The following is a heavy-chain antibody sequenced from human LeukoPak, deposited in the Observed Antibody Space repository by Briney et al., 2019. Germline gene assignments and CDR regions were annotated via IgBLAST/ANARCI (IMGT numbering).Heavy chain of an antibody. Sequence: SETLSLTCAVSGDSISSSSYYWGWIRQPPGKGLEWIGSIYYSGSTYYNPSLKSRVTISVDTSKDQFSLKLSSVTAADTAVYYCARNHIVGAIKNWGQGTLVTVSS. CDR2: IYYSGST. V-gene: IGHV4-39*07. CDR3: ARNHIVGAIKN. D-gene: IGHD1-26*01. CDR1: GDSISSSSYY. J-gene: IGHJ4*02.